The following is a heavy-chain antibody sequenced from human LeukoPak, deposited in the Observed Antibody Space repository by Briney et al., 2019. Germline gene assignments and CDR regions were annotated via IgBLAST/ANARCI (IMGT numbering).Heavy chain of an antibody. V-gene: IGHV4-4*07. CDR3: AKFDSSCYHDAFDI. D-gene: IGHD3-22*01. J-gene: IGHJ3*02. Sequence: SETLSLTCTVSVGSLSSYHWRSSPQPAGKGLEWIGRIYTSGSTNYTPSLKSRVTISVDKSKNQFSLKLSSVTAADTAVYYCAKFDSSCYHDAFDIWGQGTMVTVSS. CDR2: IYTSGST. CDR1: VGSLSSYH.